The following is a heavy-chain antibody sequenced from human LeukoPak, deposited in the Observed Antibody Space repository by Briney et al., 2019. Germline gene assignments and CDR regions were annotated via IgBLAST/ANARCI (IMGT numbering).Heavy chain of an antibody. J-gene: IGHJ5*02. V-gene: IGHV1-18*01. CDR2: ISAYNGNT. CDR3: ARDCSSHSCYLCP. Sequence: ASVKVSCKASGYTFTSYGISWLRQAPGQGLEWMGWISAYNGNTNYAQKVQGRVTMTTDTSTSTAYMELRSLRSDDTAVFYCARDCSSHSCYLCPWGQGTLVTVSS. D-gene: IGHD2-2*01. CDR1: GYTFTSYG.